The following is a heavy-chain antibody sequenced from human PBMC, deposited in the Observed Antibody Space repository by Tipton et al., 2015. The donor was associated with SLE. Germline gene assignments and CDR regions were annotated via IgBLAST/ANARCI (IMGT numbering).Heavy chain of an antibody. CDR2: IKPDGSVK. D-gene: IGHD2-15*01. J-gene: IGHJ5*02. V-gene: IGHV3-7*01. CDR3: ATDIVVVT. CDR1: GFTFSSYW. Sequence: AVSGFTFSSYWMTWVRQAPGKGLEWVANIKPDGSVKFYVDSVKGRFTISRDNAKNSLFLQMNSLRAEDTAVYYCATDIVVVTWGQGTLVTVST.